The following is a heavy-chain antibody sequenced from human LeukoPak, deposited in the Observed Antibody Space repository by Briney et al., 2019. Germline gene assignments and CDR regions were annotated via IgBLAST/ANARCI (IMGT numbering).Heavy chain of an antibody. CDR3: ARVEYSYGPFTTRNNWFDP. D-gene: IGHD5-18*01. Sequence: SETLSLTCTVSGGSISSSSYYWGWIRQPPGKGLEWIGSIYYSGSTYYNPSLKSRVNISVDTSKNQFSLKLSSVTAADTAVYYCARVEYSYGPFTTRNNWFDPWGQGTLVTVSS. CDR2: IYYSGST. J-gene: IGHJ5*02. V-gene: IGHV4-39*07. CDR1: GGSISSSSYY.